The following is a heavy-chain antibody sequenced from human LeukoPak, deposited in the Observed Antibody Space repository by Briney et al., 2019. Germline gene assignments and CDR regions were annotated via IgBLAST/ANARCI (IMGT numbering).Heavy chain of an antibody. D-gene: IGHD5-12*01. Sequence: TSETLSLTCTVSGGSIIISSYYWGWIRQPPGKGLEWIGSIYYSGSTYYNPSLKSRVTISVDTSKNQFSLKLSSVTAADTAVYYCARDGSRGDDGFDIWGQGTMVTVSS. CDR3: ARDGSRGDDGFDI. CDR1: GGSIIISSYY. V-gene: IGHV4-39*07. J-gene: IGHJ3*02. CDR2: IYYSGST.